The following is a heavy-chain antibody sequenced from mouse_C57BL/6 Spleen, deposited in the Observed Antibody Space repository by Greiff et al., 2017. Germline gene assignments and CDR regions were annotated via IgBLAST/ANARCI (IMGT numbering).Heavy chain of an antibody. CDR2: IDPSDSYT. V-gene: IGHV1-50*01. J-gene: IGHJ2*01. CDR3: ARVDYDRYFDY. CDR1: GYTFTSYW. Sequence: VQLQQPGAELVKPGASVQLSCTASGYTFTSYWMPWVKQRPGQGLEWIGEIDPSDSYTNYNQKFKGKATLTVDTSSSTAYMQLSSLTSEDSAVYYCARVDYDRYFDYWGQGTTLTVSS. D-gene: IGHD2-4*01.